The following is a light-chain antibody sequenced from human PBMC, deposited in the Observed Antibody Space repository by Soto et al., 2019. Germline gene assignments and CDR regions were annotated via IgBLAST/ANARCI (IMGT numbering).Light chain of an antibody. V-gene: IGLV2-23*01. CDR1: ISDVGRYNL. J-gene: IGLJ1*01. CDR2: EGS. CDR3: CSYAGSSTSLYV. Sequence: QSALTQPASVSGSPRQSITISCTGTISDVGRYNLVSWYQQHPGKAPKLMIYEGSKRTSGVSNRFSGSKAGNTASLTISGLQAEDEADYYCCSYAGSSTSLYVFGTGTKLTVL.